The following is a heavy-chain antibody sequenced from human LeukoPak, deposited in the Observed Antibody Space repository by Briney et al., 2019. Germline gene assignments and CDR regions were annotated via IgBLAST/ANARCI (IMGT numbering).Heavy chain of an antibody. V-gene: IGHV1-2*02. CDR3: ARDSAYSSHHDY. CDR2: INPNSGGT. Sequence: ASEKVSCKASGYTFTGYYTHWVRQAPGQGLEWMGWINPNSGGTNYAQKFQGRVTMTRDTSISTAYMELSRLRSDDTAVYYCARDSAYSSHHDYWGQGTLVTVSS. CDR1: GYTFTGYY. J-gene: IGHJ4*02. D-gene: IGHD6-13*01.